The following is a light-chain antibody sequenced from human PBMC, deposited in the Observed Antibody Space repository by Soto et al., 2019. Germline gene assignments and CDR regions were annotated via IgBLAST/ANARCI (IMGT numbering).Light chain of an antibody. Sequence: DIQMTQSPSSLSASVGDRVTITCRASQSISSYLDWYQQKPGKAPKLLIYTASSLQSGVPSRFSGSGFGTDFSLTISSLQPEDFATYYCQQSYNTPRTFGHGTKVDIK. CDR3: QQSYNTPRT. V-gene: IGKV1-39*01. J-gene: IGKJ1*01. CDR1: QSISSY. CDR2: TAS.